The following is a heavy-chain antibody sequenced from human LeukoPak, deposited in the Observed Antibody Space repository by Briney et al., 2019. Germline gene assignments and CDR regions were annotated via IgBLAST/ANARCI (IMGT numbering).Heavy chain of an antibody. Sequence: GGSLRLSCAAAGFTFSSYWMSWVRQAPGKGLEWVANIKQDGSEKYYVDSVKGRFTISRDNAKNSLYLQMNSLRAEDTAVYYCARESVPLNYDSSGYYSRLHAFDIWGQGTMVTVSS. J-gene: IGHJ3*02. V-gene: IGHV3-7*01. D-gene: IGHD3-22*01. CDR2: IKQDGSEK. CDR3: ARESVPLNYDSSGYYSRLHAFDI. CDR1: GFTFSSYW.